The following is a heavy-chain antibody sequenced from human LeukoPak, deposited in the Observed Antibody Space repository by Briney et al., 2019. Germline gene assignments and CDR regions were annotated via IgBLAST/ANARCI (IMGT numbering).Heavy chain of an antibody. J-gene: IGHJ6*03. CDR3: ARALIYYYMDV. CDR1: GYTFTGYY. V-gene: IGHV1-2*02. CDR2: INPNSGGT. Sequence: ASVKVSCKASGYTFTGYYMHWVRQAPGQGLEWMGWINPNSGGTKYAQKFQGRVTMTRDTSISTAYMEVSRLRSDDTAVYYCARALIYYYMDVWGKGATVTIS.